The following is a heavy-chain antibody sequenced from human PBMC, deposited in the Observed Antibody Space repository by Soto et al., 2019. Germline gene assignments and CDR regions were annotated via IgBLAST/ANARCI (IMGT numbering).Heavy chain of an antibody. V-gene: IGHV3-23*01. CDR1: GFTFTTHA. Sequence: EVHLLESGGGLVQPGGSLRLSCVASGFTFTTHAMSWVRQSPGKGLEWVSSMSGSSSTTYYADSVRGRFTISRDRSKNTLYLQMSSLRAEDTALYYCAKNQERELPRVIDFWGQGTLVTVSS. CDR2: MSGSSSTT. CDR3: AKNQERELPRVIDF. D-gene: IGHD1-7*01. J-gene: IGHJ4*02.